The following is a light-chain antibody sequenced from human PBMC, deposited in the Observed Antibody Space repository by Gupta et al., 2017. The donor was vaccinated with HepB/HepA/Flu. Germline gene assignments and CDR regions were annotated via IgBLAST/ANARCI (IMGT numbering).Light chain of an antibody. Sequence: IQMTQFPSSLSASVGDKVTIACRASQDISNSLAWYQQKPGKPPRVLIYSVSTVQFGVPSRFSGSGSGTDFTLTISSRQPEDVATYYCQKSNNFPWTFGQGTKVDIK. CDR3: QKSNNFPWT. CDR2: SVS. J-gene: IGKJ1*01. V-gene: IGKV1-27*01. CDR1: QDISNS.